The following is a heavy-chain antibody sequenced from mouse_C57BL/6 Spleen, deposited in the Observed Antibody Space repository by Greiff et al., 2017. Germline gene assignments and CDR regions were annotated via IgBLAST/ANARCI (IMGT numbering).Heavy chain of an antibody. Sequence: EVQRVESGAELVKPGASVKLSCTASGFNIKDYYMHWVKQRTEQGLEWIGRIDPEDGETKYAPQFQGKATITADTSSNTAYLQLSSLTSEDTAVYYCARERSSLYAMDYWGQGTSVTVSS. CDR1: GFNIKDYY. CDR3: ARERSSLYAMDY. V-gene: IGHV14-2*01. CDR2: IDPEDGET. D-gene: IGHD1-1*01. J-gene: IGHJ4*01.